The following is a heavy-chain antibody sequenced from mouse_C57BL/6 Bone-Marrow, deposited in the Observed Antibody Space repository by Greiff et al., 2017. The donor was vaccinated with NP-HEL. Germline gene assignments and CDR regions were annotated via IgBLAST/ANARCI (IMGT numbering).Heavy chain of an antibody. J-gene: IGHJ4*01. CDR2: IYPGDGDT. V-gene: IGHV1-82*01. Sequence: VQLQESGPELVKPGASVKISCKASGYAFSSSWMNWVKQRPGKGLEWIGRIYPGDGDTNYNGKFKSKATLTADKSSSTAYMQLSSLTSEDSAVYFCARSNYYGSSSYAMDYWGQGTSVTVSS. CDR3: ARSNYYGSSSYAMDY. CDR1: GYAFSSSW. D-gene: IGHD1-1*01.